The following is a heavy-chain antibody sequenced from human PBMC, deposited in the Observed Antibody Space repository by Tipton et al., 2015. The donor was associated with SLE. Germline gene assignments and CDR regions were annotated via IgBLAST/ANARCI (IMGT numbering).Heavy chain of an antibody. CDR3: VRDQVGGGVDY. J-gene: IGHJ4*02. CDR2: IGTSGSTI. V-gene: IGHV3-48*03. CDR1: GFTFGSYE. Sequence: SLRLSCAASGFTFGSYEMNWVRQAPGKGLDWVSYIGTSGSTIHYAESVKGRFTISGDNAKNSLYLQMNSLGVEDTAVYYCVRDQVGGGVDYWGQGTLVTVSS.